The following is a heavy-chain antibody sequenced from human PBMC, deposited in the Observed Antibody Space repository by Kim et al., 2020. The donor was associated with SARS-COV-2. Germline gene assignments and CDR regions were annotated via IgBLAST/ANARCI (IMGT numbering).Heavy chain of an antibody. CDR2: VWFDGSNE. CDR3: ARYTGTNRLFDY. Sequence: GGSLRLSCAASGFTFSNYGMHWVRQAPGKGLEWVAVVWFDGSNEYYADSVKGRFTISRDNSKNTLYLQMNRLRAEDTAVYYCARYTGTNRLFDYWGEGTLVTVSS. D-gene: IGHD1-26*01. V-gene: IGHV3-33*01. J-gene: IGHJ4*02. CDR1: GFTFSNYG.